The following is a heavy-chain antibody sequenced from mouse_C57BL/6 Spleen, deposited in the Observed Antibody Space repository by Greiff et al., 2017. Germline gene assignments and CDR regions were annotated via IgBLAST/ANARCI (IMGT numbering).Heavy chain of an antibody. CDR3: ARSGGNYPYYAMDY. CDR1: GYAFSSSW. Sequence: QVQLKQSGPELVKPGASVKISCKASGYAFSSSWMNWVKQRPGKGLEGIGRIYPGDGDTNYNGKFKGKATLTADKSSSTAYMQLSSLTSEDSAVYFCARSGGNYPYYAMDYWGQGTSVTVSS. D-gene: IGHD2-1*01. CDR2: IYPGDGDT. V-gene: IGHV1-82*01. J-gene: IGHJ4*01.